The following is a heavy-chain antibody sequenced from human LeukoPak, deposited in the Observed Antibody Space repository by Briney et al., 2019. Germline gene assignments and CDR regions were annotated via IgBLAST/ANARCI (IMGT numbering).Heavy chain of an antibody. V-gene: IGHV4-34*01. Sequence: SGTLSLTCAVYGGSFSGYYWSWIRQPPGKGLEWIGEINHSGSTNYNPSLKSRVTISVDTSKNQFSLKLSSVTAADTAVYYCARLRRPGYYYDSSGPKGGYWGQGTLVTVSS. CDR3: ARLRRPGYYYDSSGPKGGY. CDR2: INHSGST. J-gene: IGHJ4*02. CDR1: GGSFSGYY. D-gene: IGHD3-22*01.